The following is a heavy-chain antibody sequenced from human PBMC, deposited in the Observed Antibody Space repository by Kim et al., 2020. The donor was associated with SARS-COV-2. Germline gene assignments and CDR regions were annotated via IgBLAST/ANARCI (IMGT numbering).Heavy chain of an antibody. D-gene: IGHD2-8*01. Sequence: YAQGITGRFVFSLDTSVSKAYLQISRLKAEDTAVYYCARDPNTNHNWFDPWGQGTLVTVSS. V-gene: IGHV7-4-1*02. J-gene: IGHJ5*02. CDR3: ARDPNTNHNWFDP.